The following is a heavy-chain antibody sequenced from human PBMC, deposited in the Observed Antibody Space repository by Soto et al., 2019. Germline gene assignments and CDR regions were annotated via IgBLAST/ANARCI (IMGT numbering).Heavy chain of an antibody. D-gene: IGHD5-12*01. CDR1: GFTFSSYG. Sequence: QVQLVESGGGVVQPGRSLRLSCAASGFTFSSYGMHWVRQAPGKGLEWVAVISYDGTNKYYAGSVKGRFTISRDNSKNTLYLQMKSLRAEDTAVYYCAKAAGGYGGNAYYYNGMDVWRQGTTVTVSS. J-gene: IGHJ6*02. V-gene: IGHV3-30*18. CDR2: ISYDGTNK. CDR3: AKAAGGYGGNAYYYNGMDV.